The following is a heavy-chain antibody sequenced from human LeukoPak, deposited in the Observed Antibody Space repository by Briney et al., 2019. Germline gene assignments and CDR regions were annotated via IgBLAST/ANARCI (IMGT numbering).Heavy chain of an antibody. CDR1: GYTFTSYD. J-gene: IGHJ5*02. V-gene: IGHV1-8*01. D-gene: IGHD2-2*01. CDR3: ARGRLGYRSSTSCYGRFDP. CDR2: MNPNSGNT. Sequence: ASVKVSCKASGYTFTSYDINWVRQATGQGLEWMGWMNPNSGNTGYAQKFQGRVTMTRNTSISTAYMELSSLRSEDTAVYYCARGRLGYRSSTSCYGRFDPWGQGTLVTVSS.